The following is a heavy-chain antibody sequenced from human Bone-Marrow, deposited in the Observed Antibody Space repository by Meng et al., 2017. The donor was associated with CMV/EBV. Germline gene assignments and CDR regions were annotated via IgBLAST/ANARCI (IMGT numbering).Heavy chain of an antibody. CDR1: GFTVSSNY. CDR2: IYSGGST. Sequence: LSLTCAASGFTVSSNYMSWVRQAPGKGLEWVSVIYSGGSTYYADSVKGRFTISRDNSKNTLYLQMNSLRAEDTAVYYCARTRIEVEPDGRKIKYYNYGMDVWGRGTTVTCSS. D-gene: IGHD2-2*01. V-gene: IGHV3-53*01. CDR3: ARTRIEVEPDGRKIKYYNYGMDV. J-gene: IGHJ6*01.